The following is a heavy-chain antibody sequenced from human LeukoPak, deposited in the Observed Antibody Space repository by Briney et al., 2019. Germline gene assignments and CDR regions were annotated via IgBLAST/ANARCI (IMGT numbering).Heavy chain of an antibody. D-gene: IGHD3-22*01. CDR1: GFTVSSNY. Sequence: PGGSLRLSCAGSGFTVSSNYMSWVRQAPGHGLEWVSIIHSGGNTYYADFVTGRFTISRDNSKSTLYLQMNSLRVEDTAVYSCSEGYSLPFDYWGQGTLVTVSS. J-gene: IGHJ4*02. CDR2: IHSGGNT. CDR3: SEGYSLPFDY. V-gene: IGHV3-53*01.